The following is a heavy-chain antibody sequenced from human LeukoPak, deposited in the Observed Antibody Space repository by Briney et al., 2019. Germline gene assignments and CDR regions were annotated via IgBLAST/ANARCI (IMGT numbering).Heavy chain of an antibody. D-gene: IGHD1-26*01. CDR3: ARSGAHGPPSAYYYHYMDV. CDR2: IYTSGST. J-gene: IGHJ6*03. V-gene: IGHV4-61*02. Sequence: PSETLSLTCTVSGGSINSGGYFWSWIRQPAGKGLEWNGRIYTSGSTNYNPSLKSRVTMSVDTSKNQFSLKLSSVTAADTAVYYCARSGAHGPPSAYYYHYMDVWGKGTTVTVSS. CDR1: GGSINSGGYF.